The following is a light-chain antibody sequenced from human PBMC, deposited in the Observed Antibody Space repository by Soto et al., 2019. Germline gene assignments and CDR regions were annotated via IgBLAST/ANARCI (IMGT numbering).Light chain of an antibody. Sequence: DIQMTQSPSTLSASIGDRVTITCRASQSISNWLAWYQQKPGEAPQLLIYDASYLRGGVPSRFSGSGSGTEFTLTISSLQPDDFATYYCQQYYSYWAFGQGTKVDIK. V-gene: IGKV1-5*01. CDR2: DAS. CDR3: QQYYSYWA. CDR1: QSISNW. J-gene: IGKJ1*01.